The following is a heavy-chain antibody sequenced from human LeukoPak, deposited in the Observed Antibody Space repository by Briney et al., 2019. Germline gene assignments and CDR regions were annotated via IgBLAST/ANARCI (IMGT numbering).Heavy chain of an antibody. CDR2: ISAYNGNT. D-gene: IGHD2-8*01. CDR1: AYTFTTYG. CDR3: AKVLPGVCYFDY. Sequence: ASVKVSCTAPAYTFTTYGTSWARQAPGQGLEWMGWISAYNGNTNYAQKLQGRVTMTTDTSTSTAYMELRSLRSDDTAVYYCAKVLPGVCYFDYWGQGTLVTVSS. J-gene: IGHJ4*02. V-gene: IGHV1-18*01.